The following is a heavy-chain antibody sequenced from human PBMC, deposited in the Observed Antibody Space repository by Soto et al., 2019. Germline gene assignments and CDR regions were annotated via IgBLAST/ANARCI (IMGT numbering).Heavy chain of an antibody. CDR3: ARRAGLRAPGAFDI. D-gene: IGHD5-18*01. CDR1: GFTFSSYG. V-gene: IGHV3-48*01. Sequence: GGSLRLSCAASGFTFSSYGMNWVRQAPGKGLEWVSYISSSSSTIYYADSVKGRFTISRDNAKNSLYLQMNSLRAEDTAVYYCARRAGLRAPGAFDIWGQGTMVTVSS. J-gene: IGHJ3*02. CDR2: ISSSSSTI.